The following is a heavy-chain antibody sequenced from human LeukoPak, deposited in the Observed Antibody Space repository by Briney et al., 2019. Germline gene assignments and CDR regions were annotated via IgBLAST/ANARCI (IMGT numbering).Heavy chain of an antibody. J-gene: IGHJ4*02. D-gene: IGHD3-9*01. Sequence: SETLSLTCTVSGGSISSYYWSWIRQPPGKGLEWIGYIYYSGGTNYNPSLKSRVTISVDTSKNQFSLKLSSVTAADTAVYYCARLNYDILTGYRFDYWGQGTLVTVSS. CDR3: ARLNYDILTGYRFDY. CDR2: IYYSGGT. CDR1: GGSISSYY. V-gene: IGHV4-59*01.